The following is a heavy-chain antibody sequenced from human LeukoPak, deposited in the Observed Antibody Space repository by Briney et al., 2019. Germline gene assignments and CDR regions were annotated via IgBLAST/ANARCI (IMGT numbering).Heavy chain of an antibody. CDR3: GASRQYVGAFDI. CDR1: GFTFSSYE. CDR2: ISSRSSTI. V-gene: IGHV3-48*03. D-gene: IGHD3-16*01. J-gene: IGHJ3*02. Sequence: GGSLRLSCAASGFTFSSYELYWVRQAPGKGLEWISYISSRSSTIKYADSVRGRFTISRADARESLFLQMNSLRAEDTAIYYCGASRQYVGAFDIWGQGALVTVSS.